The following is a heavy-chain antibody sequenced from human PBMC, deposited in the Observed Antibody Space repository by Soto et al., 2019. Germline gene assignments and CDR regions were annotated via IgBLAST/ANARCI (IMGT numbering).Heavy chain of an antibody. CDR2: INHSGST. CDR1: GGSFSGYY. V-gene: IGHV4-34*01. J-gene: IGHJ4*02. D-gene: IGHD3-22*01. Sequence: SETLSLTCAVYGGSFSGYYWSWIRQPPGKGLEWIGEINHSGSTNYNPSLKSRVTISVDTSKNQFSLKLSSVTAADTAVYYCARGVVYAHYDSSGPGTLFDYWGQGTLVTV. CDR3: ARGVVYAHYDSSGPGTLFDY.